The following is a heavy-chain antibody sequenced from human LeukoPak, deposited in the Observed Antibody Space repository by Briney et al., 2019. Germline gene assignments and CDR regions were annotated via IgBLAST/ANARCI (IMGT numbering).Heavy chain of an antibody. CDR2: IIPISGTT. CDR1: GGTFSSYA. CDR3: ARERYSSGYYYDY. D-gene: IGHD3-22*01. V-gene: IGHV1-69*06. Sequence: GSSVKVSCKASGGTFSSYAISWVRQAPGQGLEWMGGIIPISGTTNYAQKFQDRVTITADKSTSTAYMELSSLRSEDTAVYYCARERYSSGYYYDYWGQGTLVTVSS. J-gene: IGHJ4*02.